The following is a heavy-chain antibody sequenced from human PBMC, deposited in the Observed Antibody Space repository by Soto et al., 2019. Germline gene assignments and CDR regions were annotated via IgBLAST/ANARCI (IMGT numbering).Heavy chain of an antibody. Sequence: EVQLVESGGGLVQPGRSLRLSCAASGFTFDDYAMHWVRQAPGKGLEWVSGISWNSGSIGYADSVKGRFTISRDNAKNSLYLQMNSLRAEDTALYYCAKDLHIVVVSNAFDIWGQGTMVTVSS. J-gene: IGHJ3*02. CDR1: GFTFDDYA. D-gene: IGHD2-21*01. CDR3: AKDLHIVVVSNAFDI. CDR2: ISWNSGSI. V-gene: IGHV3-9*01.